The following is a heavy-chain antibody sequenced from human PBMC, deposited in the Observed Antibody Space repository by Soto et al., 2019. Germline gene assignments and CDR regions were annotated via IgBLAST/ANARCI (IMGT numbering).Heavy chain of an antibody. CDR2: VNPILNMS. D-gene: IGHD3-10*01. Sequence: QVQLVQSGAAVKRPGSSVKVSCKASGDTFSFYSINWVRQAPGLGLEWMGRVNPILNMSTYAQRFQGRVTMTADKSTSTAYMELSALRSEETAMYYCATSYGSGYRAFDYWGQGALVTVSS. CDR1: GDTFSFYS. CDR3: ATSYGSGYRAFDY. J-gene: IGHJ4*02. V-gene: IGHV1-69*04.